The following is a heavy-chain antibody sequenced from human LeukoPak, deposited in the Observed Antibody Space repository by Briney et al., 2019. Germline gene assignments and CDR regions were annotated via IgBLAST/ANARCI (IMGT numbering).Heavy chain of an antibody. CDR2: IYPGDSDT. CDR1: GYSFTSYW. CDR3: ARFSITMVRGVIIYDAFDI. Sequence: GESLKISCKGSGYSFTSYWIGWVRQMPGKGLEWMGIIYPGDSDTRYSPSFQGQVTISADKSISTAYLQWSSLKASDTAMYYCARFSITMVRGVIIYDAFDIWGQGTMVTVSS. V-gene: IGHV5-51*01. J-gene: IGHJ3*02. D-gene: IGHD3-10*01.